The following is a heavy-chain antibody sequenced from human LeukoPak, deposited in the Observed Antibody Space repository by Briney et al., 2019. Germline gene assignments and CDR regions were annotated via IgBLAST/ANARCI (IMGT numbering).Heavy chain of an antibody. Sequence: GGSLRLSCVASGFSFRGFAMIWVRQAPGKGLEWLSAISDTGNTYHADSVKGRFTISRDSSKNTLFLQMNRLRPEDAAVYYCAKAPVTTCRGAFCYPFDYWGLGTLVTVSS. CDR2: ISDTGNT. D-gene: IGHD2-15*01. J-gene: IGHJ4*02. V-gene: IGHV3-23*01. CDR1: GFSFRGFA. CDR3: AKAPVTTCRGAFCYPFDY.